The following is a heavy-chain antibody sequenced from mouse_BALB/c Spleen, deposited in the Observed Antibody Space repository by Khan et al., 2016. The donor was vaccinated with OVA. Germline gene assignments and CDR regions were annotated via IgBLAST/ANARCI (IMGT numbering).Heavy chain of an antibody. CDR3: ARHQFPLSMDS. Sequence: QVQLQQSGPDLVAPSQSLSITCTVSGFSLTSYAIHWVRQPPGKGLEWLVVIWSDGRTTYNSALKSRLSISKDNSKSQVFLKIDSLQTDDTAMYYCARHQFPLSMDSGGQGTSVTVSS. J-gene: IGHJ4*01. CDR2: IWSDGRT. CDR1: GFSLTSYA. V-gene: IGHV2-6-2*01.